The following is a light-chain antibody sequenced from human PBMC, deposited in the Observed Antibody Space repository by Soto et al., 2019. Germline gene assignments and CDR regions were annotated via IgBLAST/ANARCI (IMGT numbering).Light chain of an antibody. CDR2: EVS. J-gene: IGLJ2*01. Sequence: QSALTQPASVSGSPGQSITISCTGTSSDVGGYDYVSWYQQHPGKAPKLMIYEVSNRPSGVSNRFSGSKSGNTASLTISGLQAGDEADYYCSSYTSNTTPVVFGGGTKLTVL. CDR3: SSYTSNTTPVV. CDR1: SSDVGGYDY. V-gene: IGLV2-14*01.